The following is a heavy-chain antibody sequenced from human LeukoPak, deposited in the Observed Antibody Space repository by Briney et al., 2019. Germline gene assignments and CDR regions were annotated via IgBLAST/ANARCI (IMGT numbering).Heavy chain of an antibody. CDR2: INHSGST. J-gene: IGHJ1*01. CDR3: ARQYSSGWYKGYFQY. CDR1: GGSFSGYY. D-gene: IGHD6-19*01. V-gene: IGHV4-34*01. Sequence: SETLSLTCGVNGGSFSGYYRSWIRQPPGKGLEWIGEINHSGSTNYNPSLKSRVTISVDTSKNQFSLKLSSVTAADTAVYYCARQYSSGWYKGYFQYWGQGTLVTVSS.